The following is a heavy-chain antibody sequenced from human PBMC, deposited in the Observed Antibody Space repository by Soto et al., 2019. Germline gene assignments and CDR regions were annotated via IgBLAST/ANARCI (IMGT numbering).Heavy chain of an antibody. CDR1: GYTFTSYA. CDR2: INTNTGNP. V-gene: IGHV7-4-1*01. J-gene: IGHJ6*02. D-gene: IGHD3-16*02. Sequence: QVQLVQSGSELKKPGASVKVSCKASGYTFTSYAMNWVRQAPGQGPEWMGWINTNTGNPTYAQGFTGRFVFSLDTSVSTAYLQICSLKAEDTAVYYCARDGGLRYDYVWGSYRYGMDVWGQGTTVTVSS. CDR3: ARDGGLRYDYVWGSYRYGMDV.